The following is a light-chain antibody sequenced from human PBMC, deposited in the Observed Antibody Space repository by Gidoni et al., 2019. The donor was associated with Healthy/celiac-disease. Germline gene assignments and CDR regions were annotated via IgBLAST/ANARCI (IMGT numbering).Light chain of an antibody. V-gene: IGLV1-44*01. Sequence: QPVLPQPPSAAGAPGQRVTISCSRSSSNIGSNTVDWYQQLPGTAPKLLIYSNNQRPSGVPDRFSGSKSGTSASLAISGLQSEDEADYYCAAWDDSLNGVVFGGGTKLTVL. CDR2: SNN. CDR3: AAWDDSLNGVV. CDR1: SSNIGSNT. J-gene: IGLJ2*01.